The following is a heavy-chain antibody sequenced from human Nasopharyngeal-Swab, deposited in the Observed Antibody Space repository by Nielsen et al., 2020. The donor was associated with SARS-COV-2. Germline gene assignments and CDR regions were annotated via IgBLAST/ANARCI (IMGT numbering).Heavy chain of an antibody. D-gene: IGHD3-3*01. Sequence: GESLKISCAASGFTFSSYAMTWVRQAPGKGLEWVSSISVNGASTYYAGSVKGRFTISRDNSRNTLYLQLNSLRAEDTAIYYCARGVGVDDFWSGRFDYWGQGTLVTVSS. V-gene: IGHV3-23*01. CDR3: ARGVGVDDFWSGRFDY. CDR2: ISVNGAST. J-gene: IGHJ4*02. CDR1: GFTFSSYA.